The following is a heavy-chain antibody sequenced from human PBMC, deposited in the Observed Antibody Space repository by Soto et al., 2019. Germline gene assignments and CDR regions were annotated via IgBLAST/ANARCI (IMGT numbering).Heavy chain of an antibody. Sequence: SETLSLTCTVSGGSISSYHWSWIRQSAGQGLEWIGRIYTSGNTHYNPSLKSRVTVSIDTSKNQFFLTVNSVTAADSAVYYCARESGDNWDYEAYWGQGTPVTVSS. D-gene: IGHD1-7*01. J-gene: IGHJ4*02. V-gene: IGHV4-4*07. CDR3: ARESGDNWDYEAY. CDR2: IYTSGNT. CDR1: GGSISSYH.